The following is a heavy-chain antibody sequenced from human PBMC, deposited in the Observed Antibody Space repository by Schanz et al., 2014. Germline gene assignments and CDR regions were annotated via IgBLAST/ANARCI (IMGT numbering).Heavy chain of an antibody. CDR1: GFTFSSYA. V-gene: IGHV3-23*04. D-gene: IGHD2-21*01. CDR2: ISGGGGGYR. Sequence: EVLLVESGGGLVQPGGSLRLSCAVSGFTFSSYAMSWVRQAPGKGLEWVSTISGGGGGYRPYADSVKGRFTISRDNSINTLSLQMNSLSADDTAVYYCAKGQGAVINNWYFDRWGRGTLVTVSS. CDR3: AKGQGAVINNWYFDR. J-gene: IGHJ2*01.